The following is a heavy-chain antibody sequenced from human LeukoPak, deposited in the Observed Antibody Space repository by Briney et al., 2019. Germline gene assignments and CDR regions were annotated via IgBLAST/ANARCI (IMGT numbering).Heavy chain of an antibody. V-gene: IGHV4-39*07. CDR3: ARDPRRAFVGDY. D-gene: IGHD3-16*02. J-gene: IGHJ4*02. Sequence: KPSETLSLTCTVSGDSISGYFWSWIRQPPGKGLEWIGTISYSGSTYYNASLWSRITMSVDTSKNRFSLNLTSVTAADTAVYYCARDPRRAFVGDYWGQGTLVTVSS. CDR2: ISYSGST. CDR1: GDSISGYF.